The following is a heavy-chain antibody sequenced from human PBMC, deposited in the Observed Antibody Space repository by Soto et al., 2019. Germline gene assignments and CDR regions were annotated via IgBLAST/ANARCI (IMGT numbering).Heavy chain of an antibody. CDR1: GYTFTSYW. Sequence: GESLKISCKGSGYTFTSYWIGWVRQMPGKGLEWMGIIYAGDSHTIYSPSFQGQVTISADKSISTAYLQWSSLKASDTAMYYCAGRRKCTSCLSDYYYYGMDVWGQGTTVTVSS. V-gene: IGHV5-51*01. D-gene: IGHD2-2*01. CDR2: IYAGDSHT. J-gene: IGHJ6*02. CDR3: AGRRKCTSCLSDYYYYGMDV.